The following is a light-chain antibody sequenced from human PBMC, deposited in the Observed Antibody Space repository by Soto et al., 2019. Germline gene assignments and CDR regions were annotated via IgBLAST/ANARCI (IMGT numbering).Light chain of an antibody. V-gene: IGKV1D-13*01. CDR2: DAS. J-gene: IGKJ3*01. Sequence: AIQLTQSPSSLSAYVGDSVSITCRASQGISSALAWYQQKPGRAPKLLIYDASSLEGGVPSRFSGSRSGTDFTLTVSSLQPEDFATYYCQQFDDYPFTFGPGTNVDIK. CDR1: QGISSA. CDR3: QQFDDYPFT.